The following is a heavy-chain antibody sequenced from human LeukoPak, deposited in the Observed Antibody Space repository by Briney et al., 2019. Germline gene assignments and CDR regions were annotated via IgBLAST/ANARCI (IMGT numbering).Heavy chain of an antibody. V-gene: IGHV3-23*01. D-gene: IGHD2-15*01. CDR2: ISASGGTT. CDR3: AKRQCSGFNCAFFDL. CDR1: KFTFRNYD. Sequence: GGSLRLSCTASKFTFRNYDMSWVRQAPGKGLEWVSVISASGGTTYYADSVKGRFTISRDNSKNTLSLQMNSLGAEDTAVYYCAKRQCSGFNCAFFDLWGQGTLVTVSS. J-gene: IGHJ4*02.